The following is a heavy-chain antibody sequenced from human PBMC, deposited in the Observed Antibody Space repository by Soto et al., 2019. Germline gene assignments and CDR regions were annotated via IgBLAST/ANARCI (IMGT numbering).Heavy chain of an antibody. D-gene: IGHD1-26*01. V-gene: IGHV3-33*08. CDR3: AREPAGATTGYYYYGMDV. CDR2: IWYDGSNK. CDR1: GFTFSSYG. Sequence: GGSLRLACAASGFTFSSYGMHWVRQAPGKGLEWVAVIWYDGSNKYYADAVKGRFTISRDNSKNTLYLQMNSLRAEDTAVYYCAREPAGATTGYYYYGMDVWGQGTTVTVSS. J-gene: IGHJ6*02.